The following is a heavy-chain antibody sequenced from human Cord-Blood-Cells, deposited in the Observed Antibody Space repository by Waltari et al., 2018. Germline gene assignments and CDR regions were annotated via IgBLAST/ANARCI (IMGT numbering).Heavy chain of an antibody. J-gene: IGHJ3*02. CDR2: IKQDGSEK. V-gene: IGHV3-7*01. CDR3: ARDGRQLVGDDAFDI. CDR1: GFTFSSYW. Sequence: EVQLVESGGGLVQPGGSLRLSCAASGFTFSSYWMSWVRQAPGKGLDWVANIKQDGSEKYYVDSVKGRFTISRDNAKNSLYLQMNSLRAEDTAVYYCARDGRQLVGDDAFDIWGQGTMVTVSS. D-gene: IGHD6-6*01.